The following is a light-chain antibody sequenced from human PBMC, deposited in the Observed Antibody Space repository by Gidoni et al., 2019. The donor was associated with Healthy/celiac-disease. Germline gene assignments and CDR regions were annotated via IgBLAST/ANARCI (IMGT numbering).Light chain of an antibody. J-gene: IGKJ2*01. V-gene: IGKV1-39*01. CDR2: AVS. Sequence: DIQITQSPSSLSASPGHRATITCRASQSISSYLNWYPQKPGKAPKLLIYAVSSLQSGVPCRFSGSGSGTDFTRTISSLQPENFATYYCQQSYSTTYXXXQRTKLEIK. CDR3: QQSYSTTYX. CDR1: QSISSY.